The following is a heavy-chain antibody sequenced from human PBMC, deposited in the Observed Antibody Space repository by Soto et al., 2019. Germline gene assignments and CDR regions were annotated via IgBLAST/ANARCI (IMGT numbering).Heavy chain of an antibody. V-gene: IGHV3-48*03. CDR2: IHSSGTTI. D-gene: IGHD3-10*01. J-gene: IGHJ3*01. CDR1: GFTFSRYE. CDR3: ATRSGGGGAFDF. Sequence: EVQLLESGGGLVQPGGSLRLSCAASGFTFSRYEMNWVRQAPGKGLEWISYIHSSGTTIYYADSVKGRFTISRDNAKNSLCLQMNSLSAEETAVYYCATRSGGGGAFDFWGQGTMVTVSS.